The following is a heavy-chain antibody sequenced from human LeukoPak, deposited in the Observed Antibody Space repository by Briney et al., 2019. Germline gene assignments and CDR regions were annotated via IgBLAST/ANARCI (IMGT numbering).Heavy chain of an antibody. D-gene: IGHD2-2*01. CDR2: INHSGST. CDR1: GGSFSGYY. CDR3: ARGRIVVVPAAIAGIKAAYYFDY. Sequence: PSETLSLTFAVYGGSFSGYYWSWIRQPPGKGLEWIGEINHSGSTNYNPSLKSRVTISVDTSKNQFSLKLSSVTAADTAVYYCARGRIVVVPAAIAGIKAAYYFDYWGQGTLVTVSS. J-gene: IGHJ4*02. V-gene: IGHV4-34*01.